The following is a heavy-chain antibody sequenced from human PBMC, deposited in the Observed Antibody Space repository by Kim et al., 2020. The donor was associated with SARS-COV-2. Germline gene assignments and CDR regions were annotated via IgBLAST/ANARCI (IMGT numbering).Heavy chain of an antibody. CDR1: GFTFTGYP. CDR3: AKEGGDYAESAFDL. D-gene: IGHD4-17*01. Sequence: GGSLRLSCAASGFTFTGYPMTWVRQAPAKGLEWVSTIRTTGRQTYYADSVKGRFTISTDDSKHTLYLQLNSLRADYTAVYYCAKEGGDYAESAFDLWGQG. V-gene: IGHV3-23*01. CDR2: IRTTGRQT. J-gene: IGHJ3*01.